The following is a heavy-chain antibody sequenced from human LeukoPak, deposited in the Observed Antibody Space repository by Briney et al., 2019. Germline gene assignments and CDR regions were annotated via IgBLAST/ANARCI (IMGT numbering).Heavy chain of an antibody. CDR1: GGSVSSGSYY. CDR3: ARQNFVVVTAIRISDY. Sequence: PSETLSLTCTVSGGSVSSGSYYWSWIRQPPGKGLEWIGYIYYSGSTNYNPSLKSRVTISVDTSKNQFSLKLSSVTAADTAVYYCARQNFVVVTAIRISDYWGQGTLVTVSS. D-gene: IGHD2-21*02. J-gene: IGHJ4*02. CDR2: IYYSGST. V-gene: IGHV4-61*01.